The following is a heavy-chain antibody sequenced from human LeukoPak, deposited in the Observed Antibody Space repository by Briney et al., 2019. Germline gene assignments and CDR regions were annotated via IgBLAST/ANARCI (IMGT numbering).Heavy chain of an antibody. Sequence: GGSLRLSCAASGSTFSSYWMNWARQAPGKGLEWVASINHNGNVNYYVDSVKGRFTISRDNAKSTLYLQMNTLRAEDTAVYFCSGYYSDTSGYRYWGQGTLVTVSS. J-gene: IGHJ4*02. D-gene: IGHD3-22*01. CDR3: SGYYSDTSGYRY. V-gene: IGHV3-7*03. CDR1: GSTFSSYW. CDR2: INHNGNVN.